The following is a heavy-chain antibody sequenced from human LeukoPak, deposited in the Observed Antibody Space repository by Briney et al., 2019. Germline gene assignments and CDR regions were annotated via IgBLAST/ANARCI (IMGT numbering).Heavy chain of an antibody. CDR3: AKDRGRWLQFDAFDI. Sequence: PGGSLRLSCAASGFTFDDYTMHWVRQAPGKGLEWVSLISWDGGSTYYADSVKGRFPISRDNSKNSLYLQMNSLRTEDTALYYCAKDRGRWLQFDAFDIWGQGTMVTVSS. CDR1: GFTFDDYT. V-gene: IGHV3-43*01. CDR2: ISWDGGST. J-gene: IGHJ3*02. D-gene: IGHD5-24*01.